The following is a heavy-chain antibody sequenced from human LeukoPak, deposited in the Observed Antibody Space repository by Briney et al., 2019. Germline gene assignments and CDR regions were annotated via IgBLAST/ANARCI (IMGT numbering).Heavy chain of an antibody. J-gene: IGHJ4*02. CDR3: ARINYDRSKGFDY. V-gene: IGHV2-70*11. CDR1: GFSLSTRGMC. D-gene: IGHD3-22*01. CDR2: IDWDDDK. Sequence: SGPTLVNPTQTLTLTFTCSGFSLSTRGMCVSWIRQPPGKALEWLARIDWDDDKYYSTSLRTRLTISKDTSKNQVVLTMTNMDPVDTATYYCARINYDRSKGFDYWGQGTPVTVSS.